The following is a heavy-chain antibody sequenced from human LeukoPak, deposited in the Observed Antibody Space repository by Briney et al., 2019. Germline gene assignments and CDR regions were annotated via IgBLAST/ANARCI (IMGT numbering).Heavy chain of an antibody. J-gene: IGHJ6*02. D-gene: IGHD7-27*01. CDR2: MNPNSGNT. CDR1: GYTFTSYD. Sequence: ASVKVSCKASGYTFTSYDINWVRQATGQGLEWMGWMNPNSGNTGYAQKFQGRVTMTRNTSISTAYMELSSLRSEDTAVYYCARVTGFLYYYGMDVWGQGTTVTVSS. V-gene: IGHV1-8*01. CDR3: ARVTGFLYYYGMDV.